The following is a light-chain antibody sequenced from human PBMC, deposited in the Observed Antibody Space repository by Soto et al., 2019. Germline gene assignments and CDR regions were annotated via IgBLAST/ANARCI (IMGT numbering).Light chain of an antibody. J-gene: IGLJ2*01. CDR3: GSYTTINTKI. V-gene: IGLV2-14*01. Sequence: QSALTQPASVSGSPGQSITISCAGTSGDVGAYNYVTWFQQYPGKVPKLIIYDVSDRPSGVSDRFSGSKSGNTASLTISGLLAEDEADYYCGSYTTINTKIFGGGTKLTVL. CDR1: SGDVGAYNY. CDR2: DVS.